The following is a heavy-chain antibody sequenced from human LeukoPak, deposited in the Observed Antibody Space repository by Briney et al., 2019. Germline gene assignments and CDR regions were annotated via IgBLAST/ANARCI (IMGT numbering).Heavy chain of an antibody. D-gene: IGHD6-13*01. J-gene: IGHJ4*02. CDR1: GFTFSSSA. CDR3: RAAADLNDY. V-gene: IGHV3-73*01. CDR2: IRSKADSYTT. Sequence: GGSLRLSCAAPGFTFSSSAMHWVRQASGKGLEWLGRIRSKADSYTTAYAASVKGRFIVSRDDSRNTAYLQMNSLKTEDTAVYYCRAAADLNDYWGQGTLVTVSS.